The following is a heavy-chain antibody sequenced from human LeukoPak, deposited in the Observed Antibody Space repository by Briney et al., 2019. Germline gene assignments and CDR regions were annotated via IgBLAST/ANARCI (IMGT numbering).Heavy chain of an antibody. Sequence: SETLSLTCTVFGGSISSSTSYWGWIRQPPGKGLEWIGSIYYSGSTYYNPSLKSRVTISVDTSKNQFSLKLSSVTAADTAVYYCARHPRLRYFDWGAEYFQHWGQGTLVTVSS. D-gene: IGHD3-9*01. CDR2: IYYSGST. CDR1: GGSISSSTSY. CDR3: ARHPRLRYFDWGAEYFQH. V-gene: IGHV4-39*01. J-gene: IGHJ1*01.